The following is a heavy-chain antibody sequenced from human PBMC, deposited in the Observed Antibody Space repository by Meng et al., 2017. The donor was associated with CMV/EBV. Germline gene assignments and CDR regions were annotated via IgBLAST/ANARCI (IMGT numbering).Heavy chain of an antibody. D-gene: IGHD1-1*01. CDR2: ISYDGSNK. J-gene: IGHJ6*02. Sequence: GESLKISCAASGFTFSSYAMHWVRQAPGKGLEWVAVISYDGSNKYYADSVKGRFTISRDNYKNTLYLQMNSLRAEDTAVYYCAKGERYYYQYDMDVWGQGTTVTVSS. CDR3: AKGERYYYQYDMDV. V-gene: IGHV3-30*04. CDR1: GFTFSSYA.